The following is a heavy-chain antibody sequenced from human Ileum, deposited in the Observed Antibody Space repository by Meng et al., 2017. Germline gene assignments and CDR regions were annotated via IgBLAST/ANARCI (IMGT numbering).Heavy chain of an antibody. J-gene: IGHJ4*02. CDR1: GDSITNTNW. Sequence: GQGAGNSLGTLSPTCAVIGDSITNTNWWNWVRQPPGKGLEWIGEVYHSGSTNYNPSLQSRVTISIDKSKNQFSLNLTSVTVADTAVYYCARGGLTLERRPLDYWGQGTLVTVSS. V-gene: IGHV4-4*02. D-gene: IGHD1-1*01. CDR2: VYHSGST. CDR3: ARGGLTLERRPLDY.